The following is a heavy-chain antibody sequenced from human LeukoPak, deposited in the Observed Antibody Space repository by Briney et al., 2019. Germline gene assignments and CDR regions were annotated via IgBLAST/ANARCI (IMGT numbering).Heavy chain of an antibody. CDR2: ISSSSSYI. J-gene: IGHJ4*02. D-gene: IGHD4-17*01. Sequence: GGSLRLSCAASGFTFSSYSMNWVRQAPGKGLEWVSSISSSSSYIYYADSVKGRFTISRDNAKNSLYLQMNSLRAEDTAVYYCARTNWPSYGDYGPSRLYYFDYWGQGTLVTVSS. CDR1: GFTFSSYS. V-gene: IGHV3-21*01. CDR3: ARTNWPSYGDYGPSRLYYFDY.